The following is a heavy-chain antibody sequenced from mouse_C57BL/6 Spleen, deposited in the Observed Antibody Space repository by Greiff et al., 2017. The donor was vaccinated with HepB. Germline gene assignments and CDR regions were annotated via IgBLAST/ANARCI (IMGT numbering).Heavy chain of an antibody. CDR1: GYSITSGYY. D-gene: IGHD2-5*01. CDR2: ISYDGSN. V-gene: IGHV3-6*01. CDR3: ARGAYYSNYLDY. J-gene: IGHJ2*01. Sequence: DVQLQESGPGLVKPSQSLSLTCSVTGYSITSGYYWNWIRQFPGNKLEWMGYISYDGSNNYNPSLKNRISITRDTSKNQFFLKLNSVTTEDTATYYCARGAYYSNYLDYWGQGTTLTVSS.